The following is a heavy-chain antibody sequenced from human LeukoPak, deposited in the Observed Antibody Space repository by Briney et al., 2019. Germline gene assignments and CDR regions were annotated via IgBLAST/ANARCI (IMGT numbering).Heavy chain of an antibody. Sequence: GGSLRLSCAASGFTFDDYAMHWVRQAPGKGLEWVSLISGVGGSTYYADSVKGRFTISRDNSKNSLYLQMNSLRAEDTAVYYCARDSYSSTCGYWGQGTLVTVSS. V-gene: IGHV3-43*02. J-gene: IGHJ4*02. CDR3: ARDSYSSTCGY. CDR1: GFTFDDYA. D-gene: IGHD6-13*01. CDR2: ISGVGGST.